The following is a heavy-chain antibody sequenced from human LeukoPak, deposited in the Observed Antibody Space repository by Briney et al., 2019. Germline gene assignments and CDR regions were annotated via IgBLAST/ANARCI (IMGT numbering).Heavy chain of an antibody. D-gene: IGHD3-16*01. CDR2: VSSDGGTK. J-gene: IGHJ4*02. CDR3: AREWGYYDY. CDR1: KFTFSNYG. Sequence: PGGSLRLSCTASKFTFSNYGMQWVRQAPGKGLEWVAVVSSDGGTKYYADSVKGRFTISRDNSKNTMYLQMNSLRAEDTAVYYCAREWGYYDYWGQGTLVTVSS. V-gene: IGHV3-30*03.